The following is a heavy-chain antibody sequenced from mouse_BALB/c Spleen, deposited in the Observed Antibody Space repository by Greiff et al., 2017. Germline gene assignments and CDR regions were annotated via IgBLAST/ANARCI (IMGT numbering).Heavy chain of an antibody. CDR1: GFTFSSFG. D-gene: IGHD1-2*01. Sequence: EVKLVESGGGLVQPGGSRKLSCAASGFTFSSFGMHWVRQAPEKGLEWVAYISSGSSTIYYADTVKGRFTISRDNPKNTLFLQMTSLRSEDTAMYYCASKAYYGYDAMDYWGQGTSVTVSS. V-gene: IGHV5-17*02. CDR2: ISSGSSTI. CDR3: ASKAYYGYDAMDY. J-gene: IGHJ4*01.